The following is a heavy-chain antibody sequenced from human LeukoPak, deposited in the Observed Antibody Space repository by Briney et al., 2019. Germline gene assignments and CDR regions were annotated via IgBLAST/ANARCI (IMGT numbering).Heavy chain of an antibody. V-gene: IGHV1-2*02. CDR1: GYTVTGHY. J-gene: IGHJ4*02. CDR3: AKDAYSGFSSSYNMDS. Sequence: GAAVKVSCKASGYTVTGHYLHWVRQALGQGLEWMGWINPNSGVTNYAQKFQGRVTMTRDTSINAAYMELHSLTSDDTAMYYCAKDAYSGFSSSYNMDSWGQGTLVTVSS. D-gene: IGHD5-18*01. CDR2: INPNSGVT.